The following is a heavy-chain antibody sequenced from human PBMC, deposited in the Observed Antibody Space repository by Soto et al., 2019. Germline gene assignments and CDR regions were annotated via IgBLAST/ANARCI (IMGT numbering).Heavy chain of an antibody. V-gene: IGHV1-18*01. D-gene: IGHD4-17*01. CDR3: ARAPDYGGNSVSSPAPDY. CDR2: ISAYNGNT. J-gene: IGHJ4*02. CDR1: GYTFTSYG. Sequence: ASVKVSCKASGYTFTSYGISWVRQAPGQGLEWMGWISAYNGNTNYAQKLQGRVTMTTDTSTSTAYMELRSLRSDDTAVYYCARAPDYGGNSVSSPAPDYWGQGTLVTVSS.